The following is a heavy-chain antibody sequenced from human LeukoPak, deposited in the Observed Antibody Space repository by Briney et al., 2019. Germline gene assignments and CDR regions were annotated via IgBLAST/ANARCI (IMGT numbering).Heavy chain of an antibody. J-gene: IGHJ4*02. V-gene: IGHV3-23*01. CDR1: GFTFSSYG. D-gene: IGHD6-19*01. Sequence: GGTLRLSCAASGFTFSSYGMSWVRQAPGKGLEWVSAISSNGRSTYYADSVKGRFTISRDISKNTLYLQMNSLRAEDTAIYYCAKHNIAVEFANDYWGQGTLVTVSS. CDR3: AKHNIAVEFANDY. CDR2: ISSNGRST.